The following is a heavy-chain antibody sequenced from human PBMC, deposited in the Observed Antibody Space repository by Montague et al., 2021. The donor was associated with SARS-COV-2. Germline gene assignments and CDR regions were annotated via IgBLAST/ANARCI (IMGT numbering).Heavy chain of an antibody. D-gene: IGHD6-19*01. Sequence: SETLSLTCTVSGVSVSNRYTHWSWIRQSPGKGLEWIGSIFYRGNTHYNASLKSRVTVSVDTSKNQFSLNLTSVTAADTALYYCARLTTSGSIAWGQGTLVTVSS. V-gene: IGHV4-39*01. CDR2: IFYRGNT. J-gene: IGHJ5*02. CDR3: ARLTTSGSIA. CDR1: GVSVSNRYTH.